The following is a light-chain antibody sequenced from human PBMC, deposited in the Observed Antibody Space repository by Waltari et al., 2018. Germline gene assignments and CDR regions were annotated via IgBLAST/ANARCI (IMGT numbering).Light chain of an antibody. CDR3: QQSYNVPLS. Sequence: DIQLTQSPSPLSASVGDRVTITCRATAVISNYLNWYEQKPGKAPRLLIYGATNVQSGVPSRFTGSGSGRDFTLSISSLQPEDFATYFCQQSYNVPLSFGGGTKVEI. CDR2: GAT. V-gene: IGKV1-39*01. CDR1: AVISNY. J-gene: IGKJ4*01.